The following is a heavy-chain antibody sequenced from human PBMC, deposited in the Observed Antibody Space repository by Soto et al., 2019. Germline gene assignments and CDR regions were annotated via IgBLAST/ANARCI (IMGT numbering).Heavy chain of an antibody. Sequence: GASVKVSCKAPGYTFTSYYMHWVRQAPGQGLEWMGIINPSGGSTSYAQKFQGRVTMTRDTSTSTVYMELSSLRSEDTAVYYCARPLLNYDILTGTHNAFDIWGQGTMVTVSS. CDR1: GYTFTSYY. CDR2: INPSGGST. J-gene: IGHJ3*02. D-gene: IGHD3-9*01. V-gene: IGHV1-46*03. CDR3: ARPLLNYDILTGTHNAFDI.